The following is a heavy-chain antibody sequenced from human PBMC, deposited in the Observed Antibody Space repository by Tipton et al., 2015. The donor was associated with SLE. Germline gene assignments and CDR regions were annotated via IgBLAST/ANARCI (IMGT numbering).Heavy chain of an antibody. CDR1: GFSFSDAY. V-gene: IGHV3-11*01. Sequence: GSLRLSCAASGFSFSDAYMNWIRQAPGKGLEWISYISSSGSRMYYADSVKGRFTISRDNAKNSLFLQMNSLRPEDTALYYCAKDKEMATITTYFFDSWGQGTLVTVSS. D-gene: IGHD5-24*01. CDR3: AKDKEMATITTYFFDS. CDR2: ISSSGSRM. J-gene: IGHJ4*02.